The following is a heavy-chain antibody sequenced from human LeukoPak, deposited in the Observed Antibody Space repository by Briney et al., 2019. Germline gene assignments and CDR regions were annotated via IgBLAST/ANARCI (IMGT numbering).Heavy chain of an antibody. D-gene: IGHD3-10*01. CDR1: GFTFSSYA. CDR3: VKDCSYYYGSGSPLDY. J-gene: IGHJ4*02. Sequence: GGSLRLSCSASGFTFSSYAMHWVRQAPGKGLECVSAISSNGGSTYYADSVKGRFTISRDNSKNTLYLQMSSLRAEDTAVYYCVKDCSYYYGSGSPLDYWGQGTLVTVSS. V-gene: IGHV3-64D*06. CDR2: ISSNGGST.